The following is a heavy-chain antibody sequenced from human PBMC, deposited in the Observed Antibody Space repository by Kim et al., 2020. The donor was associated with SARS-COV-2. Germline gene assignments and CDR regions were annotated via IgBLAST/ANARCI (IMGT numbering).Heavy chain of an antibody. D-gene: IGHD2-21*02. CDR1: GYTFTSYH. V-gene: IGHV1-46*01. CDR2: INPSGGST. Sequence: ASVKVSCKASGYTFTSYHLHWVRQAPGQGLEWMGVINPSGGSTSYTRKFQERLTMTRDTSTSTVYMELSSLTSDDTAVYFCAREEGVVVVTEIPPGVFSIWGQGTMVTVSS. CDR3: AREEGVVVVTEIPPGVFSI. J-gene: IGHJ3*02.